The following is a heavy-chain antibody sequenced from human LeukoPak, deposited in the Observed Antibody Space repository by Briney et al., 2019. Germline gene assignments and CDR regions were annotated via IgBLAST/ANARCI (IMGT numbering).Heavy chain of an antibody. D-gene: IGHD3-22*01. CDR3: ACLNDSSGYYYYYYYGMYV. J-gene: IGHJ6*01. V-gene: IGHV3-66*01. Sequence: PGGSLRLSCAASGFTVSSRYMSWVRQAPGKGLEWVSVIYSGGSTYYADSVKGRFTIPRDNSKKTLYLQMKSLKADDTAVYYCACLNDSSGYYYYYYYGMYVWGQGTTVTVSS. CDR2: IYSGGST. CDR1: GFTVSSRY.